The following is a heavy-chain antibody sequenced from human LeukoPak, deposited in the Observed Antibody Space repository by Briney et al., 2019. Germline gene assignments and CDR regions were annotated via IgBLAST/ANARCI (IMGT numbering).Heavy chain of an antibody. CDR3: ARDLGSGSNY. J-gene: IGHJ4*02. D-gene: IGHD6-19*01. V-gene: IGHV4-34*01. CDR1: GVSFSGYY. CDR2: INHSGST. Sequence: SETLSLTCAVSGVSFSGYYWSWIRQPPGKGLEWIGEINHSGSTNYNPSLKSRVTISVDTSKNQFSLKLSSVTAADTAVYFCARDLGSGSNYWGQGTLVTVSS.